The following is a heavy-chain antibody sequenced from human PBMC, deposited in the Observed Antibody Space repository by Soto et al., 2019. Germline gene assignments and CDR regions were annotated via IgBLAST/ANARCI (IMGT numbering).Heavy chain of an antibody. CDR3: ARGGFGGYCRSTSCSSDY. D-gene: IGHD2-2*01. J-gene: IGHJ4*02. V-gene: IGHV1-69*01. CDR2: IIPIFGTA. CDR1: VCPFSSYA. Sequence: QVQLVQSGAEVKKPGSSVKFSCKASVCPFSSYAISSVRQAPGQGREWMGWIIPIFGTANYAQKFQGRVTSTAVECTSTAYMEMSSLRSKDTAVYYCARGGFGGYCRSTSCSSDYWGQGTLVTVSS.